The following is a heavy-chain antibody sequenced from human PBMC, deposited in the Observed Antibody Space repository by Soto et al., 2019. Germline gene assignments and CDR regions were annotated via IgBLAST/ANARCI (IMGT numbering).Heavy chain of an antibody. J-gene: IGHJ6*02. CDR2: IDSKTDGVKA. D-gene: IGHD6-19*01. CDR3: STAIGWYDPDGMDV. CDR1: GFTFNYPW. V-gene: IGHV3-15*04. Sequence: LRLSRAASGFTFNYPWLPWVRKALGPGMEWVGRIDSKTDGVKADYATPVKGRFTISSDESQNPLHLQIDTPTTEHPAAYYCSTAIGWYDPDGMDVWGHGTTVTV.